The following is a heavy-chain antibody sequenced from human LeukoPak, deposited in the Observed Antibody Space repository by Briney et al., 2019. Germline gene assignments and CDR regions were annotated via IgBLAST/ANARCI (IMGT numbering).Heavy chain of an antibody. D-gene: IGHD3-10*01. CDR3: AKDLYGSGSYYYYGMDV. CDR1: GFTFDDYA. Sequence: GGSLRLSCAASGFTFDDYAMHWVRQAPGKGLEWVSGISWNSGSIGYADSVKGRFTISRDNAKTSLYLQMNSLRAEDTALYYCAKDLYGSGSYYYYGMDVWGQGTTVTVSS. J-gene: IGHJ6*02. V-gene: IGHV3-9*01. CDR2: ISWNSGSI.